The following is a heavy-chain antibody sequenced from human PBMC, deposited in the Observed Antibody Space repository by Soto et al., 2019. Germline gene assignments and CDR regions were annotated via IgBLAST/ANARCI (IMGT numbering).Heavy chain of an antibody. CDR3: ARVRGSYNYYYYMDV. J-gene: IGHJ6*03. V-gene: IGHV4-59*01. Sequence: SETLSLTCTVSGGSISSYYWSWIRQPPGKGLEWIGYIYYSGSTNYNPSLKSRVTISVDTSKNQFSLKLSSVTAADTAVYYCARVRGSYNYYYYMDVWGKGTTVTVSS. D-gene: IGHD1-26*01. CDR2: IYYSGST. CDR1: GGSISSYY.